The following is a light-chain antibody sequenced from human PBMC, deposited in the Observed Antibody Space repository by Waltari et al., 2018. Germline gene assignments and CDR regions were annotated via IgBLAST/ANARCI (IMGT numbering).Light chain of an antibody. CDR2: EGS. V-gene: IGLV2-23*01. CDR1: SSDVGSYNL. Sequence: SVSGSPGQSITISCTGTSSDVGSYNLVSWYQQHPGKAPKLMIYEGSKRPSGVSNRFSGSKSGNTASLTISGLQAEDEADYYCCSYAGSRYVFGTGTKVTVL. CDR3: CSYAGSRYV. J-gene: IGLJ1*01.